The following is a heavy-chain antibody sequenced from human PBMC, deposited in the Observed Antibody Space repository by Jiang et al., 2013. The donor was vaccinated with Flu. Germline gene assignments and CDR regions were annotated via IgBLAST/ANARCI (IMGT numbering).Heavy chain of an antibody. D-gene: IGHD1-20*01. Sequence: DWDDDKYYSTSLKTRLTISKDTSKNQVVLTMTNMDPVDTATYYCARSGPYNWRWYYFDYWGQGTLVTVSS. V-gene: IGHV2-70*01. J-gene: IGHJ4*02. CDR2: DWDDDK. CDR3: ARSGPYNWRWYYFDY.